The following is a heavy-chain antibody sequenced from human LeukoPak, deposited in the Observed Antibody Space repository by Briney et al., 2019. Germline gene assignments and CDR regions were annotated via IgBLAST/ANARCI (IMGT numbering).Heavy chain of an antibody. J-gene: IGHJ5*02. CDR2: VYYTGSA. CDR3: ARYASGSYYWFDP. CDR1: GGSISSTSYH. V-gene: IGHV4-39*01. Sequence: PFETLTVTRTVSGGSISSTSYHWACIRQPPGKGLEWIATVYYTGSAYYNPSVKSRVTISVDTSKSQFSLKLSSVTTADTALYYCARYASGSYYWFDPWGEGTVDPVSS. D-gene: IGHD3-10*01.